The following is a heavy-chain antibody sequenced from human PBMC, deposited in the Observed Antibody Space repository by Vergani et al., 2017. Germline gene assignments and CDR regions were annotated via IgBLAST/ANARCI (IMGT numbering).Heavy chain of an antibody. Sequence: QVQLVESGGGLVKPGGSLRLSCAASGFTFSDYYMSWIRQAPGKGLEWVSYISSSGSTIYYADSVKGRFTISRDNAKNSLYLQMNSLRAEDTAVYYCARKHIANYYDRSGYYCMGYYYCMVLWGRGTTVTVSS. V-gene: IGHV3-11*01. CDR2: ISSSGSTI. J-gene: IGHJ6*02. CDR1: GFTFSDYY. D-gene: IGHD3-22*01. CDR3: ARKHIANYYDRSGYYCMGYYYCMVL.